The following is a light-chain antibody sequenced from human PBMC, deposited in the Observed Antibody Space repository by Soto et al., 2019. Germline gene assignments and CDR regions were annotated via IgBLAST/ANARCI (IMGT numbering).Light chain of an antibody. CDR2: GAS. CDR1: QSVSSNY. J-gene: IGKJ3*01. CDR3: QQYGRSPGLFT. Sequence: EIVLTQSPDTLSLSPGERVTLSCRASQSVSSNYLAWYQQRPGQPPRLLIYGASTRATGIPDRFSGSGSGTDFTLAISRLEPEDFAVYYCQQYGRSPGLFTFGPGTKVDIK. V-gene: IGKV3-20*01.